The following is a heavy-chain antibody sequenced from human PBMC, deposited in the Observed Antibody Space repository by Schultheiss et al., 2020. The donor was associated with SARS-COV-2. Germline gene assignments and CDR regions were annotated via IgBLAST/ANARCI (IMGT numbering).Heavy chain of an antibody. Sequence: SETLSLTCTVSGGSISSGGYYWSWIRQHPGKGLEWIGEINHSGSTNYNPSLKSRVTISVDTSKNQFSLKLSSVTAADTAVYYCARDQGGGYSSSWYVYWGQGTLVTVSS. CDR3: ARDQGGGYSSSWYVY. D-gene: IGHD6-13*01. CDR2: INHSGST. V-gene: IGHV4-31*03. CDR1: GGSISSGGYY. J-gene: IGHJ4*02.